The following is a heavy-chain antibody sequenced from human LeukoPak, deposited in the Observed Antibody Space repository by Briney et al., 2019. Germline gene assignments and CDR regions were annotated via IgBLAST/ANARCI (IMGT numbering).Heavy chain of an antibody. D-gene: IGHD3-9*01. Sequence: GGSLRLSCAVSGFNFWGTGMSGVRQAPGKGLEWGAAIGGGGSDTKYTDSVMGRFTLSRDLSKNTLYLQMNSLRAEDTAVYFCAKDIFHWAFDIWGQGTMVTVSS. CDR2: IGGGGSDT. CDR1: GFNFWGTG. CDR3: AKDIFHWAFDI. V-gene: IGHV3-23*01. J-gene: IGHJ3*02.